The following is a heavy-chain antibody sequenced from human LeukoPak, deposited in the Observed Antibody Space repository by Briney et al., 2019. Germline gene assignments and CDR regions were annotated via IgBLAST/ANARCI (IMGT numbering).Heavy chain of an antibody. D-gene: IGHD1-14*01. J-gene: IGHJ4*02. CDR3: ARGALKRGYREPGYYFDY. V-gene: IGHV3-48*04. CDR1: GFTFSSYS. Sequence: PGGSLRLSCAASGFTFSSYSMNWVRQAPGKGLEWVSYISSSSSTIYYADSVKGRFTISRDNAKNSLYLQMNSLRAEDTAVYYCARGALKRGYREPGYYFDYWGQGTLVTVSS. CDR2: ISSSSSTI.